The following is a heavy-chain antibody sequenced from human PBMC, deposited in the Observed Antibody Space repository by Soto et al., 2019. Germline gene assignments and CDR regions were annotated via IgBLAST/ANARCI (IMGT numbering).Heavy chain of an antibody. CDR3: AKGVFPLGIAAAGMYVNDY. CDR1: GFTFSSYA. J-gene: IGHJ4*02. V-gene: IGHV3-23*01. Sequence: GGSLRLSCAASGFTFSSYAMSWVRQAPGKGLEWVSAISGSGGSTYYADSVKGRFTISRDNSKNTLYLQMNSLRAEDTAVYYCAKGVFPLGIAAAGMYVNDYWGQGTLVTVSS. CDR2: ISGSGGST. D-gene: IGHD6-13*01.